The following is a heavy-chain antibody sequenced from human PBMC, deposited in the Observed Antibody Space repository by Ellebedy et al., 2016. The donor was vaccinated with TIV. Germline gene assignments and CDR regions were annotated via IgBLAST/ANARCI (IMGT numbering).Heavy chain of an antibody. D-gene: IGHD3-3*01. Sequence: AASVKVSCKTSGYMLTSYGISWVRQAPGQGLEWMGWISANNGDTNYAQKFQGRVTMTTDTSTTTVYMELRSLRSDDTAVYYCARDWSGHWGQGTLVTVSS. CDR3: ARDWSGH. J-gene: IGHJ4*02. CDR2: ISANNGDT. V-gene: IGHV1-18*04. CDR1: GYMLTSYG.